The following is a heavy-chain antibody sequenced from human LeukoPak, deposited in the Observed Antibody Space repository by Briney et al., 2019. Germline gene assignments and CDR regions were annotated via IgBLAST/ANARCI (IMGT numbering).Heavy chain of an antibody. Sequence: PGGSLRLSYAFSGFTFSRYWMHWVRQAPGKGLLWVSRINSDGSSTYYADSVKGRFTTSRDNAKNALHLQMNSLTAEDTAVYYCWLDLISSFAFDIWGQGTMVTVSS. CDR3: WLDLISSFAFDI. V-gene: IGHV3-74*01. CDR2: INSDGSST. D-gene: IGHD2-2*03. CDR1: GFTFSRYW. J-gene: IGHJ3*02.